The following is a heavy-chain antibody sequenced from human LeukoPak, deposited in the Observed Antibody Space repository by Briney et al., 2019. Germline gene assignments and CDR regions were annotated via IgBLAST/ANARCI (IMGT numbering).Heavy chain of an antibody. Sequence: PGRSLRLSCAASGFIFSSYAMHWVRQAPGKRLEWVAVIFNDGSNKYYADSVKGRFTISRDNSKNTLYLQMNSLRAEDTAVYYCARGEGYTYGFSEYWGQGTLVTVSS. V-gene: IGHV3-30-3*01. D-gene: IGHD5-18*01. CDR2: IFNDGSNK. J-gene: IGHJ4*02. CDR3: ARGEGYTYGFSEY. CDR1: GFIFSSYA.